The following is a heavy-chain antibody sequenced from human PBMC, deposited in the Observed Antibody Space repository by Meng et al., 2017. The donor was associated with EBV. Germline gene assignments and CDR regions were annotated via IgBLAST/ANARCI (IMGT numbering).Heavy chain of an antibody. CDR2: LIPMSDAP. CDR3: ASESGRGFTPDY. CDR1: GGTFRGDA. Sequence: QGKVVQFGAGGKKPGSSVKVSCKTPGGTFRGDAFSWVRQAPGQGLEWMGGLIPMSDAPHYAQKFQGRVTITADESTSTHYMDLSGLRSEDTAVYYCASESGRGFTPDYWGQGTLVTVSS. D-gene: IGHD3-10*01. J-gene: IGHJ4*02. V-gene: IGHV1-69*01.